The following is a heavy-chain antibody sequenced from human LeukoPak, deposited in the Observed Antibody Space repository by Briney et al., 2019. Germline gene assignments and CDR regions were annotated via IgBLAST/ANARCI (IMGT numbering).Heavy chain of an antibody. D-gene: IGHD6-13*01. Sequence: GGSLRLSCAASGFTVSSNYMSWVRQAPGKGLEWVSVIYSGGSTYYADSVKGRFTISRDNSKNTLYLQMNSLRAGDTAGHYLAGDSIAAAGKGSFDYWGQGTLATVSS. CDR1: GFTVSSNY. J-gene: IGHJ4*02. CDR3: AGDSIAAAGKGSFDY. CDR2: IYSGGST. V-gene: IGHV3-53*01.